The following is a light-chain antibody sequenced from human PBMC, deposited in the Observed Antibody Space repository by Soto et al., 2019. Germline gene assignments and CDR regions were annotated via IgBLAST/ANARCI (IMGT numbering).Light chain of an antibody. J-gene: IGLJ2*01. CDR1: SSDVGSYNL. CDR2: EGS. Sequence: QSVLTQPASVSGSPGQSITISCTGTSSDVGSYNLVSWYQQHPGKAPKLMIYEGSKRPSGVSNRFSGSKSGNTASLTISGLQAEDEADYYCCSYAVSSTLFGGGTQLTVL. V-gene: IGLV2-23*01. CDR3: CSYAVSSTL.